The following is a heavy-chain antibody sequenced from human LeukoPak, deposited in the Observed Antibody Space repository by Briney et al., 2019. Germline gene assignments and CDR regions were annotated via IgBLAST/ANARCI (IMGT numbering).Heavy chain of an antibody. CDR1: GFTVIINY. CDR3: AREAYGSGSYSD. V-gene: IGHV3-53*04. J-gene: IGHJ4*02. Sequence: GGSLRLSCAASGFTVIINYMSWVRQAPGKGLEWVSAIYTDGGTYYADCVKGRFAISRHNSKHTLYLQMNRLRAEDTAVYYCAREAYGSGSYSDWGQGTLVTVSS. D-gene: IGHD3-10*01. CDR2: IYTDGGT.